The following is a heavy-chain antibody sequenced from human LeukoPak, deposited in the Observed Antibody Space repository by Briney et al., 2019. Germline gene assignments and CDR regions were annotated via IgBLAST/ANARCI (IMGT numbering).Heavy chain of an antibody. Sequence: SETLSLTCTVSGGSISSGSYYWSWIRPPPGKGLEWIGYIYYSGSTNYNPSLKSRVTISVDTSKNQFSLKLSSVTAADTAVYYCARSSLGTYYFDYWGQGTLVTVSS. D-gene: IGHD7-27*01. CDR2: IYYSGST. CDR1: GGSISSGSYY. J-gene: IGHJ4*02. CDR3: ARSSLGTYYFDY. V-gene: IGHV4-61*01.